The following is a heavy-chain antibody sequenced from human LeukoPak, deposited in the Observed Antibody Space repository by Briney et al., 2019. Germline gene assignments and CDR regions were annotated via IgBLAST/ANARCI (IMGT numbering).Heavy chain of an antibody. CDR2: IYTSGST. CDR1: GGSISGYY. V-gene: IGHV4-4*07. Sequence: SETLSLTCTVSGGSISGYYWSWIRKPAGKGLEWIGRIYTSGSTNYNPSLKSRVTMSVDTSKNQFSLKLSSVTAADTAVYYCASVSGSYSGYWFDPWGQGTLVTVSS. CDR3: ASVSGSYSGYWFDP. D-gene: IGHD1-26*01. J-gene: IGHJ5*02.